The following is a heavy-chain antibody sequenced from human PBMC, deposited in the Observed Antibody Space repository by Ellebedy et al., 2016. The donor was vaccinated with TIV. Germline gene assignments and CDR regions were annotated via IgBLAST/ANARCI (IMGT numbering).Heavy chain of an antibody. V-gene: IGHV3-7*01. J-gene: IGHJ2*01. CDR2: IKEDGDEK. CDR1: GFTFSRYW. D-gene: IGHD3-9*01. Sequence: PGGSLRLSCAASGFTFSRYWMSWVRQAPGKGLEWVASIKEDGDEKYYVESVEGRFTVSRDNVRDSLYLQMNSLRVEDTAMYFCARDYLALRYFDWQNNYYFDLWGRGALVTVSS. CDR3: ARDYLALRYFDWQNNYYFDL.